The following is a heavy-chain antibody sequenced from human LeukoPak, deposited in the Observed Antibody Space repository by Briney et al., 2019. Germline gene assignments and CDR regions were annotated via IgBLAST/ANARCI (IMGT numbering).Heavy chain of an antibody. J-gene: IGHJ3*02. CDR3: AKVKGEVIGAFDI. CDR2: ISYDGNNR. V-gene: IGHV3-30*18. CDR1: GFSFTTSG. Sequence: GGSLRLFCAASGFSFTTSGMHWVRQAPGKGLEWVAVISYDGNNRYYADSVKGRFTISRYNSKNTLYLQMNSLRAEDTAVYYCAKVKGEVIGAFDIWGQGTMVTVSS. D-gene: IGHD3-16*01.